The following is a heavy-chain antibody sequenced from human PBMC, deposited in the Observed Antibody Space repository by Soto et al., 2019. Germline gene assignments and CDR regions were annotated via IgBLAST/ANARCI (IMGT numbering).Heavy chain of an antibody. V-gene: IGHV3-33*01. Sequence: QVQLVESGGGVVQPGRSLRLSCAASGFTFSSYGMHWVRQAPGKGLEWVAVIWYDGSNKYYADSVKGRFTISRDNSKNTLYLQMYSLRAEDTAVYYCARDAREAFDIWGQGTMVTVSS. CDR3: ARDAREAFDI. CDR1: GFTFSSYG. J-gene: IGHJ3*02. CDR2: IWYDGSNK.